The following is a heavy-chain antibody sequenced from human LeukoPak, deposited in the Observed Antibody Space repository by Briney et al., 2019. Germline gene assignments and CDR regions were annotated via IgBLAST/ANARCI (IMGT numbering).Heavy chain of an antibody. CDR3: ARLRSMTTVTTSFYYGMDV. J-gene: IGHJ6*02. CDR1: GGSISSSTYY. V-gene: IGHV4-39*01. D-gene: IGHD4-17*01. Sequence: SETLSLTCAVSGGSISSSTYYWGWIRQPPGKGLEWIGIIYYSGSTYYNPSLKSRVTISVDTSKNQFSLKLSSVTAADTAVYYCARLRSMTTVTTSFYYGMDVWGQGTTVTVSS. CDR2: IYYSGST.